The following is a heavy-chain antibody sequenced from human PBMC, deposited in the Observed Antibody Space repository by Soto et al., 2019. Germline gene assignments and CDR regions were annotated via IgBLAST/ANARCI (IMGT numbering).Heavy chain of an antibody. V-gene: IGHV1-69*02. CDR2: IIPILGIA. CDR3: AVQMTTHDY. CDR1: VCAFSSYL. J-gene: IGHJ4*02. Sequence: SVKVAWKGSVCAFSSYLSSWLRQAPGQGLEWMGRIIPILGIANYAQKFQGRVTITADKSTSTAYMELSSLIFEDSAVYYCAVQMTTHDYWGQGTLVTVSS. D-gene: IGHD4-4*01.